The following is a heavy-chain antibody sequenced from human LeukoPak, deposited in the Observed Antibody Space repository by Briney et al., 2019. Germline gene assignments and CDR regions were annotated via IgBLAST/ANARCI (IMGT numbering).Heavy chain of an antibody. J-gene: IGHJ6*02. CDR1: GYTFTSYD. CDR2: MNPNSGNT. D-gene: IGHD3-3*01. Sequence: GASVKVSCKASGYTFTSYDINWVRQATGQGLEWMGWMNPNSGNTGYAQKFQGRVTMTRNTSISTAYMELSSLRSEDTAVYYCARVRGGYYYYYGMDVWGQGTTVTVSS. CDR3: ARVRGGYYYYYGMDV. V-gene: IGHV1-8*01.